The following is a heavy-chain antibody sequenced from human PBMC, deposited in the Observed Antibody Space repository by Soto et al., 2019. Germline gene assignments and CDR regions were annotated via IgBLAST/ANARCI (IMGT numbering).Heavy chain of an antibody. V-gene: IGHV2-5*02. CDR2: NLWDDEK. CDR1: GFSLRTSGVG. D-gene: IGHD3-10*02. CDR3: VHRLSTYVLHY. Sequence: QITLKESGPTLVKPTQTLTLTCTFSGFSLRTSGVGVGWIRQPPGQALEWLALNLWDDEKRYSPLLKSRLTITKDASKNQVVLTMTNMDPVDTATYYCVHRLSTYVLHYWGQGILVTVSS. J-gene: IGHJ4*02.